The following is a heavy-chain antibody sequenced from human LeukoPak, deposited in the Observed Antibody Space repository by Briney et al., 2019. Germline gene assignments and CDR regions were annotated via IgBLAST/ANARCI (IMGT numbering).Heavy chain of an antibody. CDR2: INTDGAST. J-gene: IGHJ6*03. Sequence: GGSLRLSCAASGFTFSSYWMHWVRQAPGKGLVWVSRINTDGASTTYADSVKGRFTISRDNAKNTLYLQINSLRAEDTAVYYCARGRAAVAGYYMDVWGKGTTVTVSS. CDR1: GFTFSSYW. V-gene: IGHV3-74*01. D-gene: IGHD6-19*01. CDR3: ARGRAAVAGYYMDV.